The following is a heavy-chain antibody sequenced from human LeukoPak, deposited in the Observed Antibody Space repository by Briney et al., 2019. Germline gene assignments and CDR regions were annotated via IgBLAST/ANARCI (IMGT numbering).Heavy chain of an antibody. Sequence: GGSLRLSCTTSGFTFASLGMHWVRQAPGKGLEWVAVISYDGSNKYYADSVKGRFTISRDNSKNTLYLQMNSLRAEDTAVYYCARGEQWLDGHFDYWGQGTLVTVSS. V-gene: IGHV3-30*19. D-gene: IGHD6-19*01. CDR2: ISYDGSNK. CDR1: GFTFASLG. CDR3: ARGEQWLDGHFDY. J-gene: IGHJ4*02.